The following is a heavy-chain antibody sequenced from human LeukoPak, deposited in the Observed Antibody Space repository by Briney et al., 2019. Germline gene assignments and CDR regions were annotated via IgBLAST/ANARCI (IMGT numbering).Heavy chain of an antibody. V-gene: IGHV1-18*01. D-gene: IGHD6-19*01. CDR1: GYTFTSYG. J-gene: IGHJ4*02. CDR3: ARDLSGIAVAGTLDY. CDR2: ISAYNGNT. Sequence: ASVKVSCKASGYTFTSYGISWVRQAPGQGLEWMGWISAYNGNTNYAQKLQGRVTMTTDTSTSTAYMELRSLRSDDTAVYYCARDLSGIAVAGTLDYWGQGTLVTVPS.